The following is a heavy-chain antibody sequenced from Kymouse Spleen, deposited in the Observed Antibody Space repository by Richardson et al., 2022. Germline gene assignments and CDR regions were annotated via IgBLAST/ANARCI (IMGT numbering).Heavy chain of an antibody. Sequence: QVQLVESGGGVVQPGRSLRLSCAASGFTFSSYGMHWVRQAPGKGLEWVAVIWYDGSNKYYADSVKGRFTISRDNSKNTLYLQMNSLRAEDTAVYYCAREQLVRRDAFDIWGQGTMVTVSS. V-gene: IGHV3-33*01. J-gene: IGHJ3*02. CDR2: IWYDGSNK. D-gene: IGHD6-6*01. CDR1: GFTFSSYG. CDR3: AREQLVRRDAFDI.